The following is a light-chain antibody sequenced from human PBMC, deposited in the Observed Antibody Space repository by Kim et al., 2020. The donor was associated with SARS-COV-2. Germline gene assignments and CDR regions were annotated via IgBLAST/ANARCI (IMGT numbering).Light chain of an antibody. Sequence: DIQMTQSPSSLSASVGDRVTITCRASQSISSYLNWYQQKPGKAPKLLIYAASSLQSGVPSRFSGSGSGTDFTLTISSLQPEDFATYYCQQSYITPPDLTFVGGAKMDIK. V-gene: IGKV1-39*01. CDR3: QQSYITPPDLT. CDR1: QSISSY. J-gene: IGKJ4*01. CDR2: AAS.